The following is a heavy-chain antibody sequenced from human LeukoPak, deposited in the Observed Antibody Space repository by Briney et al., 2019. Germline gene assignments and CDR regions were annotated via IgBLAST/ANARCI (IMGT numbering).Heavy chain of an antibody. CDR1: GYTFGNYA. V-gene: IGHV3-49*04. J-gene: IGHJ4*02. CDR3: TREGGTLDY. Sequence: GGSLRLSCTGSGYTFGNYAMSWVRQPPGKGLEWVSLIRSKAFGGAKEYVASGKGRFTISRDDSKSIAYLQMNSLKTEDTAMYYCTREGGTLDYWGEGTLVTVSS. CDR2: IRSKAFGGAK. D-gene: IGHD1-14*01.